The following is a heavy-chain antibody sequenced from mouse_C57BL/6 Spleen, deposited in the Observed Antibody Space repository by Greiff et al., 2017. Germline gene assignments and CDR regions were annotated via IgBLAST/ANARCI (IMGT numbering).Heavy chain of an antibody. CDR3: ARWRGDYDEGYYAMDY. CDR2: INPSNGGT. Sequence: VQLQQPGTELVKPGASVKLSCKASGYPFTSYWMHWVKQRPGQGLEWIGNINPSNGGTHYNEKFKSQATLTVDNSSSTAYMQLSSLTSEDSAVYYCARWRGDYDEGYYAMDYWGQGTSVTVSS. V-gene: IGHV1-53*01. D-gene: IGHD2-4*01. CDR1: GYPFTSYW. J-gene: IGHJ4*01.